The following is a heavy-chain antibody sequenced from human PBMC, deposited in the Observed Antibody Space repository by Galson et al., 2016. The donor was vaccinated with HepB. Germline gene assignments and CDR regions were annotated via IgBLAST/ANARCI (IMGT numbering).Heavy chain of an antibody. CDR2: TYYRSKWYN. Sequence: AISGDSVSSNSAAWNWIRQSPSRGLEWLGRTYYRSKWYNDYAVSVKGRITVSSDTSKNQFSLHLNSVTPEDTAVYYCARLIATDDLYGVDVWGQGTTVTVSS. D-gene: IGHD6-13*01. J-gene: IGHJ6*02. V-gene: IGHV6-1*01. CDR3: ARLIATDDLYGVDV. CDR1: GDSVSSNSAA.